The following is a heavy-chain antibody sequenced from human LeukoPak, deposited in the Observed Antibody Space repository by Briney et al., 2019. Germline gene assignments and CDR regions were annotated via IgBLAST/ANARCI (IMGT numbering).Heavy chain of an antibody. CDR2: MKPDGSEI. CDR1: GFTLSSYW. V-gene: IGHV3-7*05. CDR3: ARQRADY. Sequence: PGGSLRLSCTVSGFTLSSYWMNWVRQAPGKGLEWVANMKPDGSEIYYADSVKGRFTISRDTAKNSVYLQMNSLTAEDTAVYYCARQRADYWGQGTLVTVSS. J-gene: IGHJ4*02.